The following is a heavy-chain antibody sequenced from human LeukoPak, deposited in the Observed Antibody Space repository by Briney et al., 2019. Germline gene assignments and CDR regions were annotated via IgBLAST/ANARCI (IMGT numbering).Heavy chain of an antibody. J-gene: IGHJ6*03. CDR1: GYTFTGYY. V-gene: IGHV1-2*02. CDR3: ASRSRYDFWSGYGVYYMDV. Sequence: ASVKVSCKASGYTFTGYYMHWVRQAPGQGLEWMGWINPNSGGTNYAQKFQGRVTMTRDTSISTAYMELSRLRSDDTAVYYCASRSRYDFWSGYGVYYMDVWGKGTTVTVSS. CDR2: INPNSGGT. D-gene: IGHD3-3*01.